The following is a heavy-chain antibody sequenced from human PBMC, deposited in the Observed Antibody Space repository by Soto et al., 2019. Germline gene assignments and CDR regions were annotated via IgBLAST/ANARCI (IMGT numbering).Heavy chain of an antibody. CDR1: GYSFTSYW. Sequence: GEYLKISCKGSGYSFTSYWIGWVRQMPGKGLEWMGIIYPGDSDTRYSPSFQGQVTISADKSISTAYLPSSSLKAWDTSMYYCARAIPGVIIHIYNSSGPWGQGTLVTVSS. CDR2: IYPGDSDT. V-gene: IGHV5-51*01. J-gene: IGHJ5*02. CDR3: ARAIPGVIIHIYNSSGP. D-gene: IGHD3-10*01.